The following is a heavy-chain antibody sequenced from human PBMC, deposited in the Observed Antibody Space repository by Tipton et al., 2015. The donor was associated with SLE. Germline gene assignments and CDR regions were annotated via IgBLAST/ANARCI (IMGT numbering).Heavy chain of an antibody. CDR2: ISAYNGNT. J-gene: IGHJ6*03. V-gene: IGHV1-18*01. Sequence: QVQLVQSGAEVKKPGASVKASCKVSGYTLTELSMHWVRQAPGQGLEWMGWISAYNGNTNYAQKLQGRVTMTTDTSTSTAYMELRSLRSDDTAVYYCARSKDYSTSDYYYYMDVWGKGTTVTVSS. CDR1: GYTLTELS. D-gene: IGHD6-13*01. CDR3: ARSKDYSTSDYYYYMDV.